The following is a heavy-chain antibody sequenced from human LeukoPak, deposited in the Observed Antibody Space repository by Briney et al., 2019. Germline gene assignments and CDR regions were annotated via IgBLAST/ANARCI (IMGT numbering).Heavy chain of an antibody. J-gene: IGHJ5*02. CDR2: IIPIFGTA. V-gene: IGHV1-69*05. CDR1: GGTFSSYA. D-gene: IGHD3-10*01. CDR3: AREEVITMVRNWFDP. Sequence: SVKVSCKASGGTFSSYAISWVRQAPGQGLEWMGRIIPIFGTANYAQKFQGRVTITTDESTSTAYMELSSLRSEDTAVYYCAREEVITMVRNWFDPWGQGTLVTVSS.